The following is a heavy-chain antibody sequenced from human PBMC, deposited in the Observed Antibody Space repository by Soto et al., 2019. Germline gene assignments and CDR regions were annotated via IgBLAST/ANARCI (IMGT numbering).Heavy chain of an antibody. J-gene: IGHJ5*02. V-gene: IGHV4-4*02. CDR3: ARDLVLVPESNWFDP. Sequence: ASETLSLTCAVSGGSISSSNWWSWVRQPPGKGLEWIGEIYHSGSTNYNPSLKSRVTISVDKSKNQFSLKLSSVTAADTAVYYCARDLVLVPESNWFDPWGQGTLVTVSS. D-gene: IGHD2-2*01. CDR1: GGSISSSNW. CDR2: IYHSGST.